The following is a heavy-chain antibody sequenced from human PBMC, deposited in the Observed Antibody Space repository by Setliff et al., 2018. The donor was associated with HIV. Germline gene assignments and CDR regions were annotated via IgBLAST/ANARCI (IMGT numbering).Heavy chain of an antibody. Sequence: GSLRLSCSTSGFNFRDSWMSWLRLAPGKGLEWVANISPDESERYSVDSVRGRFTVSRDNAKNTLFLQMNSLRAEDTAVYYCAKGELDYWGQGTLVTVSS. D-gene: IGHD1-26*01. J-gene: IGHJ4*02. CDR1: GFNFRDSW. V-gene: IGHV3-7*01. CDR3: AKGELDY. CDR2: ISPDESER.